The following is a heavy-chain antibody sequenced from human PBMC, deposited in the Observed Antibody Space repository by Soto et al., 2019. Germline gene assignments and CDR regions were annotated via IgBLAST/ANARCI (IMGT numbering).Heavy chain of an antibody. J-gene: IGHJ6*04. D-gene: IGHD2-8*01. Sequence: PSEPLSLTFCVSGGSISTCYYYWSWIRQPPGKGLEWIGNIYYSGNTYYNPSLKSRLIISIDTSKNQFSLKLRPVTAADTPVYYHANSAVSGMDDWGKGSTVIVSS. CDR1: GGSISTCYYY. V-gene: IGHV4-30-4*01. CDR2: IYYSGNT. CDR3: ANSAVSGMDD.